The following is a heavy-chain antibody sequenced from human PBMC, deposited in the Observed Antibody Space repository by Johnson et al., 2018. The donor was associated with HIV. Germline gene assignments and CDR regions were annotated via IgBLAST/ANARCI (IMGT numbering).Heavy chain of an antibody. D-gene: IGHD4-23*01. CDR2: ISSDGSKK. V-gene: IGHV3-30-3*01. J-gene: IGHJ3*02. CDR1: GFTFSGYP. CDR3: ARGEDYGGNFGALDI. Sequence: QVQLVESGGGVVQPGRSLRLSCAASGFTFSGYPMHWVRQAPGKGLEWVAVISSDGSKKYYADSVRGRFTISRDNSKNTLYLKMNSLRDEERVVYYCARGEDYGGNFGALDIGGKGTMVTVSS.